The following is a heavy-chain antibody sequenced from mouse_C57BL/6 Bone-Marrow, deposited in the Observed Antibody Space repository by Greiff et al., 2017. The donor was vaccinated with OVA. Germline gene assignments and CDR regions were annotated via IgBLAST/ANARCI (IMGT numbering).Heavy chain of an antibody. J-gene: IGHJ2*01. CDR3: ARGGLKDY. Sequence: VKLQESGAELARPGASVKLSCKASGYTFTSYGISWVKQRTGQGLEWIGEIYPRSGNTYYNEKFKGKATLTADKSSSTAYMELRSLTSEDSAVYFCARGGLKDYWGQGTTLTVSS. V-gene: IGHV1-81*01. CDR2: IYPRSGNT. CDR1: GYTFTSYG. D-gene: IGHD3-3*01.